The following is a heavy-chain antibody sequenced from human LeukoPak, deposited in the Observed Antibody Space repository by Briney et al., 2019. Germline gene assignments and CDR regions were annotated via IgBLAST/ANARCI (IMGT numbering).Heavy chain of an antibody. Sequence: GGSLRLSCAASGFTVSSNYMSWVRQAPGKGLEWVSVIYSGGSTYYADSVKGRFTISRDNSKNTLYLQMNSLRAEDTAVYYCARASVDIVVVPAANSRLIYYYYMDVWGKGTTVTISS. CDR1: GFTVSSNY. D-gene: IGHD2-2*03. CDR3: ARASVDIVVVPAANSRLIYYYYMDV. V-gene: IGHV3-53*01. J-gene: IGHJ6*03. CDR2: IYSGGST.